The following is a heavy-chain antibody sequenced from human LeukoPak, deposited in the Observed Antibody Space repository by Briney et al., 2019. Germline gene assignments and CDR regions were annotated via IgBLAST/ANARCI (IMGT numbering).Heavy chain of an antibody. V-gene: IGHV1-18*01. CDR1: GGTFSSYA. D-gene: IGHD6-13*01. J-gene: IGHJ4*02. CDR2: ISAYNGNT. CDR3: ARDQLWPGIAASAPYYFDY. Sequence: ASVKVSCKASGGTFSSYAISWVRQAPGQGLEWMGWISAYNGNTNYAQKFQGRVTMTSDMSTSTVYMELSSLRSEDTAVYYCARDQLWPGIAASAPYYFDYWGQGTLVTVSS.